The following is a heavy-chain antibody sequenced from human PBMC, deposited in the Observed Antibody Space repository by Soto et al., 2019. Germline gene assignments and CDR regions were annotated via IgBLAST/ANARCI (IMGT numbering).Heavy chain of an antibody. D-gene: IGHD6-19*01. CDR1: GYTFTSYY. Sequence: ASVKVSCKASGYTFTSYYMHWVRQAPGQGLEWMGIINPSGGSTSYAQKFQGRVTMTRDTSTSTVYMELSSLRSEDTAVYYCARDGNAVSSSYYYYYGMDVWGQGTKVTVSS. J-gene: IGHJ6*02. CDR2: INPSGGST. V-gene: IGHV1-46*01. CDR3: ARDGNAVSSSYYYYYGMDV.